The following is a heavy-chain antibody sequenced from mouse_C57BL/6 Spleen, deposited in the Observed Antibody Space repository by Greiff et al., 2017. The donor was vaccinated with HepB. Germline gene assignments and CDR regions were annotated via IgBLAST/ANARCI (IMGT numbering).Heavy chain of an antibody. V-gene: IGHV5-17*01. CDR1: GFTFSDYG. Sequence: EVHLVESGGGLVKPGGSLKLSCAASGFTFSDYGMHWVRQAPEKGLEWVAYISSGSSTIYYADTVKGRFTISRDNAKNTLFLQMTSLRSEDTAMYYCASGYDGYYEGFAYWGQGTLVTVSA. CDR2: ISSGSSTI. J-gene: IGHJ3*01. D-gene: IGHD2-3*01. CDR3: ASGYDGYYEGFAY.